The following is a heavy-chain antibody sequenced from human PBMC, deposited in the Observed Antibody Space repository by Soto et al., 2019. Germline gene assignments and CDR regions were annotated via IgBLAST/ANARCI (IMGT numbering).Heavy chain of an antibody. CDR2: IYYSGST. CDR1: GGSVSSTSYY. J-gene: IGHJ4*02. Sequence: SETLSLTCTVSGGSVSSTSYYWSWIRQPPGKGLEWIGEIYYSGSTNYNPSLKSRVTISVDKSKNQFSLQLRSVTAADTAVYYCARGRNLEYSSLVFEYWGQGTLVTVSS. D-gene: IGHD6-13*01. CDR3: ARGRNLEYSSLVFEY. V-gene: IGHV4-61*05.